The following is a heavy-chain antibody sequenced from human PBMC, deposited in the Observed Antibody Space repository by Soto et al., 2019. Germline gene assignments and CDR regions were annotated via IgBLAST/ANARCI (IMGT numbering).Heavy chain of an antibody. J-gene: IGHJ4*02. Sequence: EVQLVESGGGPVKPGGSLRLSCAASGFAFNTYSMNWVRQAPGKGLEWVAFITRSRSYIYYADSVRGRFTLSRDNAKNSLYLQMNSLRAEDTAIYYCARDKGWLILDFRGQGTLVTVSS. CDR2: ITRSRSYI. D-gene: IGHD6-19*01. CDR1: GFAFNTYS. V-gene: IGHV3-21*06. CDR3: ARDKGWLILDF.